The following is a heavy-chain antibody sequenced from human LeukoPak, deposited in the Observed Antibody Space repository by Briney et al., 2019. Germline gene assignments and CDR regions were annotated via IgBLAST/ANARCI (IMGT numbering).Heavy chain of an antibody. CDR1: GFTFSSYV. V-gene: IGHV3-30*04. CDR2: ISYDGSNE. J-gene: IGHJ4*02. CDR3: AKDRACGQWNCQGSDY. D-gene: IGHD1-7*01. Sequence: GGSLRLSCAASGFTFSSYVMHWVRQAPGKGLEWVAIISYDGSNEYYADSVKGRFTISRDNSKNTLYLQMNNLRAEDTAVYYCAKDRACGQWNCQGSDYWGQGTLVTVSS.